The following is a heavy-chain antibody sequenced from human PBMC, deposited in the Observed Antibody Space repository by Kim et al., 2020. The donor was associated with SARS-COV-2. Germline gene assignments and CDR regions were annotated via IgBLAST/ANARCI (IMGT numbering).Heavy chain of an antibody. CDR3: ARHSSPSKWEPEYYFDY. D-gene: IGHD1-26*01. V-gene: IGHV4-39*01. Sequence: LRSRVTVSVDTSKNQFSLKLSSVTAADTAVYYCARHSSPSKWEPEYYFDYWGQGTLVTVSS. J-gene: IGHJ4*02.